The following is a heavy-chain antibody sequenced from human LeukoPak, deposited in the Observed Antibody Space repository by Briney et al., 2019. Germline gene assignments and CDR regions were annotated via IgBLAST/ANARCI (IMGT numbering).Heavy chain of an antibody. CDR2: IYYSGST. V-gene: IGHV4-39*01. CDR1: GGSISSTSYY. D-gene: IGHD6-13*01. CDR3: ARRPGYSSISWYDY. Sequence: SETLSLTCTVSGGSISSTSYYWGWIRQPPGKGLEWIGSIYYSGSTYYNPSLKSRVTISVDTSKNQFSLKLTSVTAADTAVYCCARRPGYSSISWYDYWGQGTLVTVSS. J-gene: IGHJ4*02.